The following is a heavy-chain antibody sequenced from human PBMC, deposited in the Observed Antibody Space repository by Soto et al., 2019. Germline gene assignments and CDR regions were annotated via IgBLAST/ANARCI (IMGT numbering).Heavy chain of an antibody. J-gene: IGHJ4*02. V-gene: IGHV4-59*01. CDR3: ARAGAATLSDY. CDR2: IYYSGST. D-gene: IGHD2-15*01. Sequence: QVQLQESGPGLVKASETLSLTCTVSGGSISNYYCSWIRQPPGKGLEWIGYIYYSGSTNYHPSLKSRVTISVDTSKNQFSLKLSSVTAADTAVYYCARAGAATLSDYWGQGTLVTVSS. CDR1: GGSISNYY.